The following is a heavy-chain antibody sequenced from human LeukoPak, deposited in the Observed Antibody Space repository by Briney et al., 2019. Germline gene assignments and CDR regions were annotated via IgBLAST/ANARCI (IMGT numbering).Heavy chain of an antibody. CDR2: INPSGGST. D-gene: IGHD3-16*02. J-gene: IGHJ5*02. V-gene: IGHV1-46*01. CDR1: GYTFTSYY. Sequence: ASVKVSCKASGYTFTSYYMHWVRQAPGQGLEWMGIINPSGGSTSYAQKFQGRVTMTRDMSTSTVYMELSSLRSEDTAVYYCARAFIEDWFDPWGQRTRVTVSS. CDR3: ARAFIEDWFDP.